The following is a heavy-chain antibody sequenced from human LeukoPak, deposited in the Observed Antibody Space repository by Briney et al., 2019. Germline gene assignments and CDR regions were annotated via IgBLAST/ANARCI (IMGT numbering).Heavy chain of an antibody. Sequence: GESLKISCKGSGYSFTRYWIGWVHQMPGKGLEWMGIIYPGDSDTRYSPSFQGQVTISADKSISTAYLQWSSLKASDTAMYYCARIVTVTTGYFDYWGQGTLVTVSS. CDR1: GYSFTRYW. CDR3: ARIVTVTTGYFDY. J-gene: IGHJ4*02. V-gene: IGHV5-51*07. D-gene: IGHD4-17*01. CDR2: IYPGDSDT.